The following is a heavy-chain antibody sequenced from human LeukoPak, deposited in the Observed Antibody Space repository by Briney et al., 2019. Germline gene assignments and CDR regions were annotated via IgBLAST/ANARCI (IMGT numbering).Heavy chain of an antibody. J-gene: IGHJ4*02. CDR1: GFTFSSYA. Sequence: GGSLRLSCAASGFTFSSYAMSWVRQAPGKGLEWVSAISGSGGSTYYADSGKGRFTTSRDNSKSTVFLQMNSLRAEDTALYYCAKSDCSSASCYTIDYWGQGTLVTVSS. CDR2: ISGSGGST. D-gene: IGHD2-2*02. CDR3: AKSDCSSASCYTIDY. V-gene: IGHV3-23*01.